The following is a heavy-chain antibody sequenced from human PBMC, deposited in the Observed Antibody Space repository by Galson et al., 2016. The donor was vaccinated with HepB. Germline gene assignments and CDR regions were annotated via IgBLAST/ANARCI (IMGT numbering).Heavy chain of an antibody. J-gene: IGHJ4*02. Sequence: SLRLSCAASGFTSDSYAMSWVRQAPGKGLEWVSVITGSGGSTYYADSVKGRFTISRDNSKNTLYLQMNSLRAEDTAVYYCAKDLVVRGGGYYFDYWGQGTLVTVSS. CDR2: ITGSGGST. V-gene: IGHV3-23*01. CDR1: GFTSDSYA. CDR3: AKDLVVRGGGYYFDY. D-gene: IGHD3-16*01.